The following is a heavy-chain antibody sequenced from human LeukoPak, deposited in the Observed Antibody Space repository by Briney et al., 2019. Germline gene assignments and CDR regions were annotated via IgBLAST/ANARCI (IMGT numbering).Heavy chain of an antibody. CDR3: ARDSGYSYGHGGYYFDY. CDR1: GFTFSSYE. V-gene: IGHV3-48*03. CDR2: ISSSGSTI. J-gene: IGHJ4*02. Sequence: PGGSLRLSCAASGFTFSSYEMNWVRQAPGKGLELVSYISSSGSTIYYADSVKGRFTISRDNAKNSLYLQMNSLRAEDTAVYYCARDSGYSYGHGGYYFDYWGQGTLVTVSS. D-gene: IGHD5-18*01.